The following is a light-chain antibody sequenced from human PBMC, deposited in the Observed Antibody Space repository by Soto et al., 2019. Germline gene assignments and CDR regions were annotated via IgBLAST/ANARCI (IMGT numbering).Light chain of an antibody. CDR1: QSISSSY. CDR3: QQYGSSLYT. Sequence: EIVLTQSPGTLSLSPGERATLSCRASQSISSSYLAWYQQKPGQAPRLLIYGASSRATGIPDRFSGGGSGTDFTLTISRLEPEDFVVYYCQQYGSSLYTFGQGTKLEIK. CDR2: GAS. V-gene: IGKV3-20*01. J-gene: IGKJ2*01.